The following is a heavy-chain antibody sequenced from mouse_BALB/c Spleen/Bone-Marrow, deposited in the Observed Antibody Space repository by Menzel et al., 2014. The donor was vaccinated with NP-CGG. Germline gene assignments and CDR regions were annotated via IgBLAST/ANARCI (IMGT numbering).Heavy chain of an antibody. J-gene: IGHJ2*01. CDR3: ARDKGRVFFDY. CDR2: IRNKANGYTT. Sequence: EVQLQESGGGLVQPGGSLRLSCATSGFTFTDYYMNWVRQPPGKALEWLGFIRNKANGYTTEYSASVKSRFTISRDNSQNILYLQMNTLRADDSATYYCARDKGRVFFDYWSQATTLKVSS. V-gene: IGHV7-3*02. CDR1: GFTFTDYY.